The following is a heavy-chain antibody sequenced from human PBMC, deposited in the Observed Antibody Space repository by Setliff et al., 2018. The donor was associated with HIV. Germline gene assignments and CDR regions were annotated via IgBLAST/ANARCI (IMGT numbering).Heavy chain of an antibody. Sequence: SETLSLTCTVSGVSISTYYWTWIRRPPGKGLEWIGYIYYSGGTHYNPSLKSRITISIDMSKNQLSLKLRSVTAADTAVYYCARDGPMGRFDYWGQGALVTVSS. CDR1: GVSISTYY. D-gene: IGHD3-16*01. CDR2: IYYSGGT. J-gene: IGHJ4*02. CDR3: ARDGPMGRFDY. V-gene: IGHV4-59*01.